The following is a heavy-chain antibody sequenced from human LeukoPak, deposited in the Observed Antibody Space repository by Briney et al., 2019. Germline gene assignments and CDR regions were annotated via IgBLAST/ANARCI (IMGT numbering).Heavy chain of an antibody. J-gene: IGHJ4*02. CDR1: GFTFSSYW. CDR2: IKQDGSEN. Sequence: PGGSLRLSCAASGFTFSSYWMSWVRQAPGKGLEWVANIKQDGSENYYVDSVKGRFTISRDNAKNSLYLQMNSLRAEDTAVYYCARDRSLYCSGGRCYFSFDYWGQGTLVIVSS. CDR3: ARDRSLYCSGGRCYFSFDY. D-gene: IGHD2-15*01. V-gene: IGHV3-7*01.